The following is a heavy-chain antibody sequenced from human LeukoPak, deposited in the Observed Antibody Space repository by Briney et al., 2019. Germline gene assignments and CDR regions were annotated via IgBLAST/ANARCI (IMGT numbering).Heavy chain of an antibody. Sequence: ASVKVSCKASGYTFTSQYMHWVRQAPGQGLEWIGIINPSGGDTTYAQKLQDRVTMTTDTSTSTVYMELSSLRSEDTAVYYCATNGPPDSSHYYYYMDVWGKGTTVTISS. J-gene: IGHJ6*03. D-gene: IGHD2-8*01. CDR1: GYTFTSQY. CDR2: INPSGGDT. V-gene: IGHV1-46*01. CDR3: ATNGPPDSSHYYYYMDV.